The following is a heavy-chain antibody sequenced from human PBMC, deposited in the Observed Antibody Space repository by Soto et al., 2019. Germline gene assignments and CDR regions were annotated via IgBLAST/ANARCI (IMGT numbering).Heavy chain of an antibody. Sequence: QVQLQESGPGLVTPSETLSLTCTVSGGSISSYYWSWIRQPAGKGLEWIGRIYTSGSTNYNPSLKTRVTLSVDTSKNQFSLKLSSVTAADTAVYYCARGIHALGTMDVWGQGTTVTVSS. CDR2: IYTSGST. D-gene: IGHD2-2*01. V-gene: IGHV4-4*07. CDR3: ARGIHALGTMDV. J-gene: IGHJ6*02. CDR1: GGSISSYY.